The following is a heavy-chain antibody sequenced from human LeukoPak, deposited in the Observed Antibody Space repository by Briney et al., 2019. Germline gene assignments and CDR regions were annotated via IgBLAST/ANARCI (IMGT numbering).Heavy chain of an antibody. CDR1: GGSISSYY. V-gene: IGHV4-59*01. J-gene: IGHJ6*02. CDR2: IYYSGST. D-gene: IGHD6-13*01. CDR3: ARDAAAGTDGMDV. Sequence: SETLSLTCTVSGGSISSYYWSWIRQPPGEGLEWIGYIYYSGSTNYNPSLKSRVTISVDTSKNQFSLKLSSVTAADTAVYYCARDAAAGTDGMDVWGQGTTVTVSS.